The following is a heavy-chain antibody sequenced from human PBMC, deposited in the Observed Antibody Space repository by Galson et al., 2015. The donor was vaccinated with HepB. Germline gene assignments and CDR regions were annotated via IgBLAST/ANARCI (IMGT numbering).Heavy chain of an antibody. CDR2: IFYSRST. CDR3: ARVNNGHHFDH. CDR1: GGSVSSGRYY. V-gene: IGHV4-61*01. Sequence: ETLSLTCTVSGGSVSSGRYYWSWIRQTPEKGLEYIGYIFYSRSTDYNPSLKSQLTISIDTSKNQFSLKLTSVTAADTAVYYCARVNNGHHFDHWGQGTLVTVSS. J-gene: IGHJ4*02. D-gene: IGHD2-8*01.